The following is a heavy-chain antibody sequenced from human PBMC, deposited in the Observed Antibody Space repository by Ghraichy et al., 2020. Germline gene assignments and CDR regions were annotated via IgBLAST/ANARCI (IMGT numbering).Heavy chain of an antibody. Sequence: ASVKVSCKASGYTFISYYMYWVRQAPGQGLEWMGIINPSGGSTSYAQKFQGRVSMTRDTSTSTVYMELSSLRSEDTAVYYCAREGSPRTGGSYYYYGMDVWGQGTTVTVSS. V-gene: IGHV1-46*01. J-gene: IGHJ6*02. CDR2: INPSGGST. CDR3: AREGSPRTGGSYYYYGMDV. CDR1: GYTFISYY. D-gene: IGHD1-26*01.